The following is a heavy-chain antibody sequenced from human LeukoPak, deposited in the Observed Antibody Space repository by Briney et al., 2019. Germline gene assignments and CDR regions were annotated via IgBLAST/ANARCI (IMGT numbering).Heavy chain of an antibody. CDR3: ARDVVVITTGAFDI. J-gene: IGHJ3*02. D-gene: IGHD3-22*01. CDR2: ISSSSSYI. V-gene: IGHV3-21*01. Sequence: GGSLRLSCAASGFTFSSYWMSWVRQAPGKGLEWVSSISSSSSYIYYADSVKGRFTISRDNAKNSLYLQMNSLRAEDTAVYYCARDVVVITTGAFDIWGQGTMVTVSS. CDR1: GFTFSSYW.